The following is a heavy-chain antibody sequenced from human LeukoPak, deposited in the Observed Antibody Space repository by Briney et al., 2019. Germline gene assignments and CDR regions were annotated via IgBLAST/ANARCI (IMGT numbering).Heavy chain of an antibody. V-gene: IGHV3-30*02. CDR3: AKVYLSQSPFDY. CDR1: GFTFSSYD. D-gene: IGHD2-21*01. CDR2: IRYDGSNK. J-gene: IGHJ4*02. Sequence: GGSLRLSCAASGFTFSSYDMHWVRQAPGKGLEWVAFIRYDGSNKYYADSVKGRFTISRDNSKNTLYLQMNSLRAEDTAVYYCAKVYLSQSPFDYWGQGTLVTVSS.